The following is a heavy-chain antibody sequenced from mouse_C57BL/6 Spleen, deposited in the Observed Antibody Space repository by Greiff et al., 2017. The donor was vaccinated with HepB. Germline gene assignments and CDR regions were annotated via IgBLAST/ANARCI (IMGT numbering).Heavy chain of an antibody. CDR1: GYTFTSYW. CDR3: AREDTVVEGYAMDY. D-gene: IGHD1-1*01. J-gene: IGHJ4*01. Sequence: VKLQQPGAELVKPGASVKMSCKASGYTFTSYWITWVKQRPGQGLEWIGDIYPGSGSTNYNEKFKSKATLTVDTSSSTAYMQLSSLTSEDSAVYYCAREDTVVEGYAMDYWGQGTSVTVSS. V-gene: IGHV1-55*01. CDR2: IYPGSGST.